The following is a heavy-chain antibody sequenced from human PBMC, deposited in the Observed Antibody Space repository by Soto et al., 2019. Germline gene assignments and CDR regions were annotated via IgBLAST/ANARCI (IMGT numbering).Heavy chain of an antibody. V-gene: IGHV6-1*01. CDR1: GDSVSSNSAA. J-gene: IGHJ4*02. Sequence: SETLSLTCAVSGDSVSSNSAAWNWIRQSPSRGLEWLGRTYYRSKWYNEYALSVKSRITINPDTSKNQFSLQLNSVTPDDTAVYYCAREYSAGWSTWGQGTLVTVSS. CDR3: AREYSAGWST. CDR2: TYYRSKWYN. D-gene: IGHD6-19*01.